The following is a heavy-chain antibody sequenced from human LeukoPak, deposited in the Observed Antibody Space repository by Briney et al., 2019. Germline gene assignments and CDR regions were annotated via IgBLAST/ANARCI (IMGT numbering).Heavy chain of an antibody. CDR3: ATHGWESIPRAGFDP. D-gene: IGHD1-26*01. V-gene: IGHV4-39*01. CDR1: GGPFRSSHYY. CDR2: IHYGGNT. Sequence: ASETLSLTCTDSGGPFRSSHYYWAWIRQPPGKELEWLGSIHYGGNTYYIPSLSGRVTISRETSKTPFSLRLASITAADTAVYYCATHGWESIPRAGFDPWGQGTLVIVSS. J-gene: IGHJ5*02.